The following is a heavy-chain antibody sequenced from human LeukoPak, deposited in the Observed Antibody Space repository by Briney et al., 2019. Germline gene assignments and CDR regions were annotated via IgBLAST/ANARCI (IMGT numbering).Heavy chain of an antibody. CDR1: GFTFSSYG. J-gene: IGHJ4*02. V-gene: IGHV3-33*01. CDR2: IWYDGSNK. Sequence: GSLRLSCAASGFTFSSYGMHWVRQAPGKGLEGVAVIWYDGSNKYYADSVKGRFTISRDNSKNTLDLQMNSLRAEDTAVYYCARDRSYDFWSGYSTPDYWDQGTLVTVSS. D-gene: IGHD3-3*01. CDR3: ARDRSYDFWSGYSTPDY.